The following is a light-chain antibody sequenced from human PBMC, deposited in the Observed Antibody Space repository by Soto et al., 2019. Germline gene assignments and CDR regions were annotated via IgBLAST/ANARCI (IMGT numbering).Light chain of an antibody. CDR3: QTWDTGARVV. Sequence: QLVLTQSPSASASLGASVKLTCTLSSGHSSYAIAWHQQQPEKGPRYLMKLSSDGSHSKGDGIPDRFSGSSSGAERYLPISSLTSEDEADYYCQTWDTGARVVFGGGTKLTVL. J-gene: IGLJ2*01. CDR2: LSSDGSH. CDR1: SGHSSYA. V-gene: IGLV4-69*01.